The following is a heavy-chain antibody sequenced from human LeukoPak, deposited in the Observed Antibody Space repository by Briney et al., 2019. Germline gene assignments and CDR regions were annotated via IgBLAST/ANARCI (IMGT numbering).Heavy chain of an antibody. CDR2: ISGSGGST. V-gene: IGHV3-23*01. CDR1: GFTFSSYA. Sequence: GGSLRLSCAASGFTFSSYAMSWVRQAPGKGLEWVSAISGSGGSTYYADSVKGRFTISRDNSKNTLYLQMNSLRAEDTAVYYCAKTCCPYSSGRYYDYWGQGTLVTVSS. CDR3: AKTCCPYSSGRYYDY. J-gene: IGHJ4*02. D-gene: IGHD6-19*01.